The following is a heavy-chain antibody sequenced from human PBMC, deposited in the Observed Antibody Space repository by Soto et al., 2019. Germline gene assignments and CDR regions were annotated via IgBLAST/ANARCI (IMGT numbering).Heavy chain of an antibody. Sequence: QITLKESGPTSVKPTQTLTQTCTLSGFSLSTSGVAVAWIRQPPGKALEWLALIYWDDDKRYRPSLETRLTVTKDTSKNQVVLSMTNMDSVDSATYYCAYLPCSGGSCYWFSYSGMDVWGQGTTVTVSS. CDR1: GFSLSTSGVA. J-gene: IGHJ6*02. CDR2: IYWDDDK. V-gene: IGHV2-5*02. CDR3: AYLPCSGGSCYWFSYSGMDV. D-gene: IGHD2-15*01.